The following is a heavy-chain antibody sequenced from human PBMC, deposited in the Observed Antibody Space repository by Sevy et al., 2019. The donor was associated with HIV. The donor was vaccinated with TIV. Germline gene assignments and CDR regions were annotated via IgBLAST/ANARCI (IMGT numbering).Heavy chain of an antibody. J-gene: IGHJ6*03. CDR3: ARDVVVRGVFPTYYYHYYMDV. CDR2: INTRGDT. D-gene: IGHD3-10*01. CDR1: GASITNYY. Sequence: SETLPLTCTVSGASITNYYWSWIRQPAGKGLEWIGRINTRGDTHYNPSLKSRVTMSLDTSQKHFSLKLTSVIAADTAVYYCARDVVVRGVFPTYYYHYYMDVWGKGTTVTVSS. V-gene: IGHV4-4*07.